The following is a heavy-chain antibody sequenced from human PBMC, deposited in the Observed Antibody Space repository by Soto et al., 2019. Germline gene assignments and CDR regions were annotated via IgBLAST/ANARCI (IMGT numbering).Heavy chain of an antibody. V-gene: IGHV4-59*08. CDR3: ARMVRGANDY. D-gene: IGHD3-10*01. CDR1: GGSISSYY. Sequence: SETLSLTCTVSGGSISSYYWSWIRQPPGKGLEWIGYIYYSGSTNYNPSLKSRVTISVDTSKNQFSLKLSSVTAADTAVYYCARMVRGANDYWGQGTLVTVSS. J-gene: IGHJ4*02. CDR2: IYYSGST.